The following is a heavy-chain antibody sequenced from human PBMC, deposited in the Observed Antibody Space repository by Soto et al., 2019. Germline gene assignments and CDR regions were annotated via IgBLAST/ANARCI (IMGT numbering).Heavy chain of an antibody. Sequence: QLQLQESGSGLVKPSQTLSLTCAVSGGSISSGGYSWSWIRQPPGKGLEWIGYIYRSGSTYYNPCLKSGVTISVDRSKNQFSLELSSVTAADTGVYYCARGGHYYDRSGIDAFDIWGQGTMVTVSS. CDR3: ARGGHYYDRSGIDAFDI. J-gene: IGHJ3*02. CDR1: GGSISSGGYS. D-gene: IGHD3-22*01. CDR2: IYRSGST. V-gene: IGHV4-30-2*01.